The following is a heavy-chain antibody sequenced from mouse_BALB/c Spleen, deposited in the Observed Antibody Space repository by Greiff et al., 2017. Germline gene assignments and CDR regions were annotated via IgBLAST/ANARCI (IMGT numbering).Heavy chain of an antibody. CDR1: GYTFTDYA. D-gene: IGHD3-3*01. Sequence: VQLQQSGAELVRPGVSVKISCKGSGYTFTDYAMHWVKQSHAKSLEWIGVISTYYGDASYNQKFKGKATMTVDKSSSTAYMELARLTSEDSAIYYCARSEGTGYFDDWGQGTTLTVSS. V-gene: IGHV1S137*01. CDR3: ARSEGTGYFDD. J-gene: IGHJ2*01. CDR2: ISTYYGDA.